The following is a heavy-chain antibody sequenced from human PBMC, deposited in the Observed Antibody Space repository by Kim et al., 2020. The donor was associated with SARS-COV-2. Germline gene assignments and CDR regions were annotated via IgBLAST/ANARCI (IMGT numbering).Heavy chain of an antibody. V-gene: IGHV3-13*05. CDR3: ARALRYSYGSDYYYGMDV. J-gene: IGHJ6*02. Sequence: GGSLRLSCAASGFTFSSYDMHWVRQATGKGLEWVSAIGTAGDPYYPGSVKGRFTISRENAKNSLYLQMNSLRAGDTAVYYCARALRYSYGSDYYYGMDVWGQGTTVTVSS. CDR2: IGTAGDP. CDR1: GFTFSSYD. D-gene: IGHD5-18*01.